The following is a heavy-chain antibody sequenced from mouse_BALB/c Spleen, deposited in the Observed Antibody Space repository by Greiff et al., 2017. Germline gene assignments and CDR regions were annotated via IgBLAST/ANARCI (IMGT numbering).Heavy chain of an antibody. V-gene: IGHV5-9-4*01. CDR3: ANYDYDRGAWFAY. Sequence: EVQGVESGGGLVKPGGSLKLSCAASGFTFSSYAMSWVRQSPEKRLEWVAEISSGGSYTYYPDTVTGRFTISRDNAKNTLYLEMSSLRSEDTAMYYCANYDYDRGAWFAYWGQGTLVTVSA. D-gene: IGHD2-4*01. CDR1: GFTFSSYA. CDR2: ISSGGSYT. J-gene: IGHJ3*01.